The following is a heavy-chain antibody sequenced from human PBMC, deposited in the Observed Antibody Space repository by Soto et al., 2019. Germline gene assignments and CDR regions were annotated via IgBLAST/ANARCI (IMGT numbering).Heavy chain of an antibody. CDR3: AKGGRPPREPFMDV. V-gene: IGHV3-23*01. CDR1: GFTVSSYA. J-gene: IGHJ6*02. Sequence: HPGGSLRLSCAASGFTVSSYAMTWVRQAPGKGLEWVSTISGTGVSTYYTDSVKGRFTISRDNSKDTLYMRMNSLRAEDTAVYFCAKGGRPPREPFMDVWGQGTTVTVS. CDR2: ISGTGVST. D-gene: IGHD1-1*01.